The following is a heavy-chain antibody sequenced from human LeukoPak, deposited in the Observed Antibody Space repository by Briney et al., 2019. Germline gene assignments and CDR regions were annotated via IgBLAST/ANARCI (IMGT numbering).Heavy chain of an antibody. D-gene: IGHD2-15*01. J-gene: IGHJ4*02. CDR3: ARGREGYCSGGSCYLRYYFDS. Sequence: GASLKVSCKASGYTFTSYDIAWVRQATGQGLEWVGWMNPNSGNTGYAQNFQGRVTMTRNTSISTAYMELNSLTSEDTAVYYCARGREGYCSGGSCYLRYYFDSWGQGTLVTVSS. CDR2: MNPNSGNT. CDR1: GYTFTSYD. V-gene: IGHV1-8*01.